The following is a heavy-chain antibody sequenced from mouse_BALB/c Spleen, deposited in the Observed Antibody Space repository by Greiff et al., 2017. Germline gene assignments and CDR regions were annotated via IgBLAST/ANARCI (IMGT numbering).Heavy chain of an antibody. Sequence: DVMLVESGGDLVKPGGSLKLSCAASGFTFSSYGMSWVRQTPDKRLEWVASISSGGSTYYPDSVKGRFTISRDNARNILYLQMSSLRSEDTAMYYCASFTTPDYWGQGTTLTVSS. V-gene: IGHV5-6-5*01. CDR2: ISSGGST. D-gene: IGHD1-1*01. CDR1: GFTFSSYG. J-gene: IGHJ2*01. CDR3: ASFTTPDY.